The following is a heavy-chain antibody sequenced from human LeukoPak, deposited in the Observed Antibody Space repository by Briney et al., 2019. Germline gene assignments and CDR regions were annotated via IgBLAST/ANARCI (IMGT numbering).Heavy chain of an antibody. D-gene: IGHD3-22*01. V-gene: IGHV4-34*01. J-gene: IGHJ4*02. CDR1: GGSFSGYY. CDR2: INHSGST. Sequence: SETLSLTCAVYGGSFSGYYWSWIRQPPGKGLEWIGEINHSGSTNYNPPLKSRVTISVDTSKNQFSLKLSSVTAADTAVYYCARVNHYDSSGYEDYWGQGTLVTVSS. CDR3: ARVNHYDSSGYEDY.